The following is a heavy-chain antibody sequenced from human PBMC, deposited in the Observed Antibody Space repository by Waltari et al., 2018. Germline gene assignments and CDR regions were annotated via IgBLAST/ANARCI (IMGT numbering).Heavy chain of an antibody. CDR1: GGTFSSYA. J-gene: IGHJ3*02. Sequence: QVQLVQSGAEVKKPGSSVKVSCKASGGTFSSYAISWVRPAPGHGLEWMGGIIPIFGTANYAQKFQGRVTITADESTSTAYMELSSLRSEDTAVYYCARARSPRYNWTGASRAFDIWGQGTMVTVSS. D-gene: IGHD1-20*01. CDR3: ARARSPRYNWTGASRAFDI. CDR2: IIPIFGTA. V-gene: IGHV1-69*01.